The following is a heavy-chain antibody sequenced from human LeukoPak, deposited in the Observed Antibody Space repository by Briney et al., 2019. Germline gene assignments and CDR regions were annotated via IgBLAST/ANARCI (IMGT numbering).Heavy chain of an antibody. J-gene: IGHJ4*02. D-gene: IGHD3-10*01. CDR1: GYTFTGYY. CDR2: INPNSGGT. V-gene: IGHV1-2*02. CDR3: TRGGDDEGPNYFDY. Sequence: GASVKVSCKASGYTFTGYYMHWVRQAPGQGLEWMGWINPNSGGTNYAQKFQGRVTMTRDTSISTAHMELDGLRYDDTAVYYCTRGGDDEGPNYFDYWGQGTLVTVSS.